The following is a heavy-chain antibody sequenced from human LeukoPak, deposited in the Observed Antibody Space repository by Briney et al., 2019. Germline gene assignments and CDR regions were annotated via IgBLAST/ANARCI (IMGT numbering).Heavy chain of an antibody. CDR1: GYSFTSYW. CDR2: IYPGDSDT. V-gene: IGHV5-51*01. CDR3: ARQYYYDSSGYSEHAFDI. D-gene: IGHD3-22*01. J-gene: IGHJ3*02. Sequence: GESLKISCKGSGYSFTSYWIAWVRQMPGKGLEWMGIIYPGDSDTRYSPSFQGQVTISADKSISTAYLQWSSLKASDSAMYYCARQYYYDSSGYSEHAFDIWGQGTMVTVSS.